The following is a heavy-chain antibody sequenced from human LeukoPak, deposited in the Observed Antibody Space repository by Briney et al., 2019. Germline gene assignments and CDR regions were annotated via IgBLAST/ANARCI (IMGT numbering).Heavy chain of an antibody. V-gene: IGHV3-48*03. D-gene: IGHD3-22*01. CDR3: ARADSSGYYLDY. Sequence: GGSLRLSCAASGLSFSTAWMNWVRQAPGKGLEWVSYISSSGSTIYYADSVKGRFTISRDNAKNSLYLQMNSLRAEDTAVYYCARADSSGYYLDYWGQGTLVTVSS. J-gene: IGHJ4*02. CDR1: GLSFSTAW. CDR2: ISSSGSTI.